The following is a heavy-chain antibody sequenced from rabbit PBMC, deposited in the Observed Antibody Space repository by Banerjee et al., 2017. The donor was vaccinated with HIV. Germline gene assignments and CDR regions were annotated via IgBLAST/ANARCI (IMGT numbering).Heavy chain of an antibody. D-gene: IGHD6-1*01. V-gene: IGHV1S45*01. CDR3: AIDAYVDVGWATYFGL. CDR2: INTSSGNT. CDR1: GFSFSNKYV. Sequence: QEQLVESGGDLVKPEGSLTLTCTASGFSFSNKYVMCWVRKAPGKGLEWIACINTSSGNTVYASWAKDRFTISKTSSTTVTLQMTSLTAADTATYFCAIDAYVDVGWATYFGLWGPGTLVTVS. J-gene: IGHJ4*01.